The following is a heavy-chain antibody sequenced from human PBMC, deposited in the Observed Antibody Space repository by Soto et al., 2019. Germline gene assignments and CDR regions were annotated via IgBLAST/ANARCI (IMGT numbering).Heavy chain of an antibody. D-gene: IGHD3-22*01. CDR2: IIPILGTA. J-gene: IGHJ4*02. Sequence: SVKVSCKASGGTFSSYTISWVRQAPGQGLEWMGRIIPILGTANYAQKFQGRVTITADESTSTAYMELSSLRSEDTAVYYCARDQESLGGYRFDYWGQGTLVTVSS. CDR1: GGTFSSYT. CDR3: ARDQESLGGYRFDY. V-gene: IGHV1-69*08.